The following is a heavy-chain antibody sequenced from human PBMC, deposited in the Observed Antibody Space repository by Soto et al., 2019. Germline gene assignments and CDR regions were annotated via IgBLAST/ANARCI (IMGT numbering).Heavy chain of an antibody. CDR2: ISGSGGST. CDR1: GFTFSRYA. Sequence: GGSLRLSCAASGFTFSRYAMSWVRQAPGKGLEWVSAISGSGGSTYYADSVKGRFTISRDNSKNTLYLQMNSLRAEDTAVYYCAKDVGYDFWSGYYGSWFDPWGQGTLVTVSS. CDR3: AKDVGYDFWSGYYGSWFDP. J-gene: IGHJ5*02. D-gene: IGHD3-3*01. V-gene: IGHV3-23*01.